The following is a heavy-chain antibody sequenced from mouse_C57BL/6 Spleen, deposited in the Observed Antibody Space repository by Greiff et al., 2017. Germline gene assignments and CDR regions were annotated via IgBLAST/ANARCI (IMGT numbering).Heavy chain of an antibody. CDR3: ARAYYGSSHYAMDD. D-gene: IGHD1-1*01. CDR1: GFTFSSYG. V-gene: IGHV5-6*01. Sequence: EVQLVESGGDLVKPGGSLKLSCAASGFTFSSYGMSWVRQTPDKRLEWVATISSGGSYTYYPDSVKGRFTISRDNAKNTLYLQMSSLKSEDTAMYYCARAYYGSSHYAMDDWGQGTSVTASS. CDR2: ISSGGSYT. J-gene: IGHJ4*01.